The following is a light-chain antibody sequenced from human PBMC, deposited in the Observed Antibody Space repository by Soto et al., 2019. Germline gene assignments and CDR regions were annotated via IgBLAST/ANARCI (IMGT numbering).Light chain of an antibody. CDR2: EVS. CDR1: SSDVGAYDY. J-gene: IGLJ3*02. Sequence: LTQPASVSGSPGQSITISCTGTSSDVGAYDYVSWYQQHPGKAPKFMLYEVSNRPSGLSNRFSGSKSGNTASLTISGLQAEDEADYYCSSYTTSNTWVFGGGTKLTVL. CDR3: SSYTTSNTWV. V-gene: IGLV2-14*01.